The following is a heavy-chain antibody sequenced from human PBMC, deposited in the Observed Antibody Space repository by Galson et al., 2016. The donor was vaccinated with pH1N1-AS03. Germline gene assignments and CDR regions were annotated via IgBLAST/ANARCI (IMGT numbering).Heavy chain of an antibody. D-gene: IGHD2-21*02. CDR2: INEDGTEK. V-gene: IGHV3-7*03. CDR1: GFSFSSYW. J-gene: IGHJ5*02. CDR3: ARTRTAES. Sequence: SLRLSCAASGFSFSSYWMTGVRQAPGKGLEWVATINEDGTEKHYLDSLKGRFSISRDNAKNSLHLEMNSLRAEDTAFYYCARTRTAESWGQGTLVTVSS.